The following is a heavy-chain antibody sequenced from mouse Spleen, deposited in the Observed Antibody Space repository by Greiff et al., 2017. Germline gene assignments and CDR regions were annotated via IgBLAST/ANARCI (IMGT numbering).Heavy chain of an antibody. CDR2: ISNGGGST. Sequence: EVKLMESGGGLVQPGGSLKLSCAASGFTFSDYYMYWVRQTPEKRLEWVAYISNGGGSTYYPDTVKGRFTISRDNAKNTLYLQMSRLKSEDTAMYYCARPYYYGSSSYAMDYWGQGTSVTVSS. CDR1: GFTFSDYY. D-gene: IGHD1-1*01. J-gene: IGHJ4*01. V-gene: IGHV5-12*01. CDR3: ARPYYYGSSSYAMDY.